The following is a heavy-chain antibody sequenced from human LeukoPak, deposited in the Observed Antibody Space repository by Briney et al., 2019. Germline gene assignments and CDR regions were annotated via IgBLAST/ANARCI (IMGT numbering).Heavy chain of an antibody. CDR2: IYPGDSDT. J-gene: IGHJ4*02. D-gene: IGHD3-10*01. V-gene: IGHV5-51*01. CDR1: GYSFTTYW. CDR3: ARPRMARGVVYYFDY. Sequence: GESLKISCRGSGYSFTTYWIGWVRQMPGKGLEWMGIIYPGDSDTRYSPSFQGQVTISADKSISTAYLQWSSLKASDTAIYYCARPRMARGVVYYFDYWGQGTMVTVSS.